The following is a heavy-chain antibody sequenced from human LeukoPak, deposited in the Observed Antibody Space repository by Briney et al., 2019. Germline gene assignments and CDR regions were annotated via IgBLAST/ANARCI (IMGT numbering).Heavy chain of an antibody. CDR2: TYYRSKWYN. Sequence: SQTLSLTCAISGDSVSSNSAAWSWIRQSPSRGLEWLGRTYYRSKWYNDYAVSVKSRIIINPDTSKNQFSLQLNSVTPEDTAVYYCVKLGDSSTWGQGTLVTVSS. D-gene: IGHD6-19*01. V-gene: IGHV6-1*01. J-gene: IGHJ5*02. CDR3: VKLGDSST. CDR1: GDSVSSNSAA.